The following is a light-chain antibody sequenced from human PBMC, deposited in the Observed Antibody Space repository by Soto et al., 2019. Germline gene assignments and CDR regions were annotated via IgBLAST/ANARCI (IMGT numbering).Light chain of an antibody. V-gene: IGKV1-5*03. CDR2: KAS. J-gene: IGKJ4*01. CDR1: QTISSK. Sequence: EIEMTQSPATLSVSVGDRVTITCRASQTISSKLAWYQQKPGQAPKLLIYKASNITTGVPFRFTGSGSGTDFTLTISSLEPDDFAIYYCQQQKSYSVAFGEGTKVDIK. CDR3: QQQKSYSVA.